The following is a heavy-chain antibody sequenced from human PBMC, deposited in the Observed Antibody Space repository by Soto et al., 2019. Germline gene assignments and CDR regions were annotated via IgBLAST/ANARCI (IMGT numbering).Heavy chain of an antibody. D-gene: IGHD3-3*01. Sequence: SETLSLTCTVSGGSISSGDYYWSWIRQPPGKGLEWIGYIYYSGSTYYNPSLKSRVTISVDTSKNQFSLKLSSVTAADTAVYYCARAGFWSGTSLDYWGQGTLVTVSS. J-gene: IGHJ4*02. CDR2: IYYSGST. CDR1: GGSISSGDYY. V-gene: IGHV4-30-4*01. CDR3: ARAGFWSGTSLDY.